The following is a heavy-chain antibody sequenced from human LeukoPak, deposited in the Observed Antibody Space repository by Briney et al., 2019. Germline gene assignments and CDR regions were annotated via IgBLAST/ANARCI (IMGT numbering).Heavy chain of an antibody. V-gene: IGHV3-30*02. J-gene: IGHJ6*03. CDR1: GFTFSSYG. CDR2: IRNDGGDK. CDR3: AKDFDDSSGYYSNCMDV. D-gene: IGHD3-22*01. Sequence: PGGSLRLSCAASGFTFSSYGMHWVRQAPGKGLEWVAFIRNDGGDKYYADSVKGRFTISRDNSKNTLYLQVNSLRAEDTAVYYCAKDFDDSSGYYSNCMDVWGKGTTVTVSS.